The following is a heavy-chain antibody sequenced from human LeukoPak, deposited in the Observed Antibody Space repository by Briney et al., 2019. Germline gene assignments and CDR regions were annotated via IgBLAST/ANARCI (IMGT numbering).Heavy chain of an antibody. V-gene: IGHV6-1*01. CDR1: GDSVSSNSAA. D-gene: IGHD1-7*01. Sequence: SQTLSLTCAISGDSVSSNSAAWNWIRQSPSRGLEWLGSTYYRSKWYNDYAVSVKSRITINPDTSKNQFSLQLNSVTPEDTAVYYCARGGLPGITGTWGGNYFDYWGQGTLVTVSS. CDR2: TYYRSKWYN. CDR3: ARGGLPGITGTWGGNYFDY. J-gene: IGHJ4*02.